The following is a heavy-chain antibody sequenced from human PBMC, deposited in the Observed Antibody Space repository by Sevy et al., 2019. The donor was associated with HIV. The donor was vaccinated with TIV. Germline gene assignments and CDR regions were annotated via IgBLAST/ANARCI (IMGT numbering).Heavy chain of an antibody. J-gene: IGHJ6*02. Sequence: GGSLRLSCAASGFTFSNYGIHWVRQAPGKGLEWVAITSYDAHNNYYEDSVKGRFTISRDNSKNTLYLQMNSLRAEDTAVYYCAKDLLQLTIKELAQDYYYGMDVWGQGTTVTVSS. CDR3: AKDLLQLTIKELAQDYYYGMDV. CDR1: GFTFSNYG. D-gene: IGHD1-26*01. V-gene: IGHV3-30*18. CDR2: TSYDAHNN.